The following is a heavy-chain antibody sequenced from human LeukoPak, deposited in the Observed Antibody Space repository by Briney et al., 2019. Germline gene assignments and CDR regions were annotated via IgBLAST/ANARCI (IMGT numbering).Heavy chain of an antibody. J-gene: IGHJ4*02. CDR1: GFTFDDYA. Sequence: PGRSLRLSCAASGFTFDDYAMHWVRQAPGKGLEWVSGISWNSGSIGYADSVKGRFTISRDNAKNSLYLQMNSLRAEDTALYYCAKDIAYYYDSSDSGAFDYWGQGTLVTVSS. CDR3: AKDIAYYYDSSDSGAFDY. V-gene: IGHV3-9*01. D-gene: IGHD3-22*01. CDR2: ISWNSGSI.